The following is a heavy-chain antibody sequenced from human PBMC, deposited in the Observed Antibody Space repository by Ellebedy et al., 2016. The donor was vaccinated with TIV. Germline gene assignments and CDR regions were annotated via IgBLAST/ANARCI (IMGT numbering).Heavy chain of an antibody. Sequence: GESLKISXSASGFTFSSYAMHWVRQAPGKGLEYVSAISSNGGSTYYADSVKGRFTISRDNSKNTLYLLMNGVRAEDTAVYYCARLGASGTWYFDYWGQGTLVTVS. CDR1: GFTFSSYA. CDR3: ARLGASGTWYFDY. V-gene: IGHV3-64*04. CDR2: ISSNGGST. D-gene: IGHD2-15*01. J-gene: IGHJ4*02.